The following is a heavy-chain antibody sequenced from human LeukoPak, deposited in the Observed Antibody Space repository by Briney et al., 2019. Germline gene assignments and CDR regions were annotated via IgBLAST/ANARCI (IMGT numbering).Heavy chain of an antibody. Sequence: ASVKVSCKASGYTFTSYGISWARQAPGQGLEWMGWISAYNGNTNYAQKLQGRVTMTTDTSTSTAYMELRSLRSDDTAVYYCARDPDYYGSGSYLDYWGQGTLVTVSS. V-gene: IGHV1-18*01. CDR1: GYTFTSYG. CDR2: ISAYNGNT. J-gene: IGHJ4*02. D-gene: IGHD3-10*01. CDR3: ARDPDYYGSGSYLDY.